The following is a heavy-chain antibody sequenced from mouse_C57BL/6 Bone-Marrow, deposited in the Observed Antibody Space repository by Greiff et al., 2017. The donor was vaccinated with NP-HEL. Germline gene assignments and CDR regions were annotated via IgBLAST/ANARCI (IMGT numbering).Heavy chain of an antibody. D-gene: IGHD1-1*01. CDR1: GYTFTSYW. Sequence: VQLQQPGAELVKPGASVKLSCKASGYTFTSYWMHWVKQRPGQGLEWIGMIHPNSGSTNYNEKFKSKATLTVDKSSSTAYMQLSSLTSEDSAVYYCAIYYYGSSLYWYFDVGGTGTTVTVSS. CDR3: AIYYYGSSLYWYFDV. CDR2: IHPNSGST. J-gene: IGHJ1*03. V-gene: IGHV1-64*01.